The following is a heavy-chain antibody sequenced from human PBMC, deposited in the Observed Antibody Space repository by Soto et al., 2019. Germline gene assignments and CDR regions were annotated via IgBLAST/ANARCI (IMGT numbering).Heavy chain of an antibody. J-gene: IGHJ4*02. V-gene: IGHV4-59*01. Sequence: QVQLQESGPGLVKPSETLSLTCTVSGGSISSYYWSWIRQPPGKGLEWIGYIYYSGSTNYNPSLKSRVTISVDTSKNQFSLKLSSVTAADTAVYYCARGPITMVRGVMFDYWGQGTLVTVSS. CDR1: GGSISSYY. D-gene: IGHD3-10*01. CDR2: IYYSGST. CDR3: ARGPITMVRGVMFDY.